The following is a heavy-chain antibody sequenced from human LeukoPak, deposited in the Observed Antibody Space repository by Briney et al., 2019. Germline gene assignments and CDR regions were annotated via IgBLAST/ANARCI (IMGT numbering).Heavy chain of an antibody. Sequence: PSENLSLTCAVYGGSFSGYHWSWIRQNTGQGLEWIGEVDTYGGSNYNTSLKSGATTSVATSKNQFSQKRNSVTAEDTALYYCARHVSGRWFGDDYPYYADVWGQGTTVT. J-gene: IGHJ6*02. CDR2: VDTYGGS. D-gene: IGHD3-10*01. CDR3: ARHVSGRWFGDDYPYYADV. V-gene: IGHV4-34*01. CDR1: GGSFSGYH.